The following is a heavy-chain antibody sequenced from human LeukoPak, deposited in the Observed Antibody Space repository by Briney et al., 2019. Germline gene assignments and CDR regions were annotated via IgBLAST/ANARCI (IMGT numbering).Heavy chain of an antibody. D-gene: IGHD3-10*01. CDR2: INHSGST. CDR1: GGSISSSSYY. CDR3: ARRGPLLWFGERGSNFDY. J-gene: IGHJ4*02. Sequence: PSETLSLTCTVSGGSISSSSYYWSWIRQPPGKGLEWIGEINHSGSTNYNPSLKSRVTISVDTSKNQFSLKLSSVTAADTAVYYCARRGPLLWFGERGSNFDYWGQGTLVTVSS. V-gene: IGHV4-39*07.